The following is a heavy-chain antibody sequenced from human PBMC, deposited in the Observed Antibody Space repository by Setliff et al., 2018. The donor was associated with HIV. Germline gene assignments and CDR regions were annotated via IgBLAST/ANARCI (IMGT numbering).Heavy chain of an antibody. CDR1: GGSISSSSYY. J-gene: IGHJ4*02. CDR2: IYYSGST. V-gene: IGHV4-39*07. Sequence: PSETLSLTCTVSGGSISSSSYYWGWIRQPPGKGLEWIGSIYYSGSTYYNPSLKSRVTISVDTSKNQFSLKLSSVTAADTAVYYCARGGSGSPFDYWGQGTLVTAPQ. CDR3: ARGGSGSPFDY. D-gene: IGHD1-26*01.